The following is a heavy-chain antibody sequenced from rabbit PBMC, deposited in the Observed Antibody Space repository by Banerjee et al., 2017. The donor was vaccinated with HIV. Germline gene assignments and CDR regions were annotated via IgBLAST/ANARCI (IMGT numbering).Heavy chain of an antibody. CDR3: ARGDYAFGL. V-gene: IGHV1S39*01. J-gene: IGHJ3*01. Sequence: QEQLKESGGGLVQPGGSLKLSCKASGFDFSSYYMSWVRQAPGKGLEWIGYIDPVFGSTYYASWVNGRFTISKTSSTTVTLQMTSLTAADTATYFCARGDYAFGLWGQGTLVTVS. CDR2: IDPVFGST. D-gene: IGHD2-1*01. CDR1: GFDFSSYYM.